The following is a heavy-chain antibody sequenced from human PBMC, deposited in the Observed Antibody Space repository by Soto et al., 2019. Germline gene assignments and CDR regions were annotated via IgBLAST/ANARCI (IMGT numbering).Heavy chain of an antibody. D-gene: IGHD3-10*01. CDR1: GGAMSEYC. J-gene: IGHJ4*02. Sequence: ETLSLSCGVSGGAMSEYCWGWVRQSPGKGLEWIGYIYYIGSTDYNPSLKSRVTISVDTSKRQFSLRLTSVTAADTAVYYCARDGYDGSGSQYPAYRGPGTPVTVSS. V-gene: IGHV4-59*01. CDR3: ARDGYDGSGSQYPAY. CDR2: IYYIGST.